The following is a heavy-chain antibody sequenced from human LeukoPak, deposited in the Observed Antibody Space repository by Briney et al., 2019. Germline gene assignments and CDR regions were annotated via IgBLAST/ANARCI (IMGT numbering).Heavy chain of an antibody. V-gene: IGHV3-23*01. CDR3: AKIVSAGGSDY. CDR1: GFTFISYG. D-gene: IGHD1-26*01. CDR2: ISGSGGST. J-gene: IGHJ4*02. Sequence: PGRSLTLSCGPSGFTFISYGMSWVSRAPGKVMEWVSAISGSGGSTNYADSVKGRFTISRDNAKSTLYLQVKGLRAEDTAVYYCAKIVSAGGSDYWGQGTLVTVSS.